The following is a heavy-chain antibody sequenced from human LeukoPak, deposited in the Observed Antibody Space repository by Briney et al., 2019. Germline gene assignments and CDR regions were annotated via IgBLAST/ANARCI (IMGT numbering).Heavy chain of an antibody. CDR1: GSSFTSYW. CDR2: IYPGDSDT. CDR3: ASSYGSGSYYGRFDY. Sequence: GESLKISCKGSGSSFTSYWIGWVRQMPGKGLEWMGIIYPGDSDTRYSPSFQGQVTISADKSISTAYLQWSSLKASDTAMYYCASSYGSGSYYGRFDYWGQGTLVTVSS. D-gene: IGHD3-10*01. J-gene: IGHJ4*02. V-gene: IGHV5-51*01.